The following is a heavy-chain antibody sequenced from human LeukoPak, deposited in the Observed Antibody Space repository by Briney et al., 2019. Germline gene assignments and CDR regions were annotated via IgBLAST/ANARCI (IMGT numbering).Heavy chain of an antibody. CDR1: GFTFDDYA. CDR3: AKWSGDYYGSGSYFDY. Sequence: SLKISCAASGFTFDDYAMHWVRQAPGKGLEWVSGISWNSGSIGYADSVKGRFTISRDNAKNSLYLQMNSLRAGDTALYYCAKWSGDYYGSGSYFDYWGQGTLVTVSS. D-gene: IGHD3-10*01. J-gene: IGHJ4*02. V-gene: IGHV3-9*01. CDR2: ISWNSGSI.